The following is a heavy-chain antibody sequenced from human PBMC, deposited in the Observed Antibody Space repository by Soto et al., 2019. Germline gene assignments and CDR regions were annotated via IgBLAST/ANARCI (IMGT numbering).Heavy chain of an antibody. CDR1: GGSFSGYY. Sequence: SETLSLTCAVYGGSFSGYYWSWIRQPPGKGLEWIGEINHSGSTNYNPSLKSRVTISVDTSKNQFSLKLSSVTAADTAVYYCARARRLYGSAVDPWGQGTLVTVSS. CDR2: INHSGST. CDR3: ARARRLYGSAVDP. V-gene: IGHV4-34*01. J-gene: IGHJ5*02. D-gene: IGHD3-10*01.